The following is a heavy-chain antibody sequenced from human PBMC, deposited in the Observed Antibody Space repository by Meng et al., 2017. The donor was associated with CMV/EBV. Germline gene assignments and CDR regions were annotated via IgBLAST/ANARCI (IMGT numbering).Heavy chain of an antibody. Sequence: FPLTPCRVGVRWIRHPPGQPLEWLPLIYWNDDKRYSPSLKSTLTITKDTSKNQVVITMTNMDPVDTATYYSAHSQDSGTFPVVYFDYWGQGTLVTVSS. CDR1: FPLTPCRVG. V-gene: IGHV2-5*01. D-gene: IGHD1-26*01. CDR2: IYWNDDK. CDR3: AHSQDSGTFPVVYFDY. J-gene: IGHJ4*02.